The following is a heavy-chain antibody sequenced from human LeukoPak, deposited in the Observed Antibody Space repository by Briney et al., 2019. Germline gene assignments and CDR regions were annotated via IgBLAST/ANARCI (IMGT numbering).Heavy chain of an antibody. CDR1: GYSFPTNW. CDR2: IHPGDSDT. J-gene: IGHJ6*02. Sequence: GESLKISCKTSGYSFPTNWIAWVRQMPGKGLEWMGIIHPGDSDTRYSPSFQGQVTISADKSISTAYLQWSSLQASDTAMYYCARGHGMDVWGQGTTVTVSS. CDR3: ARGHGMDV. V-gene: IGHV5-51*01.